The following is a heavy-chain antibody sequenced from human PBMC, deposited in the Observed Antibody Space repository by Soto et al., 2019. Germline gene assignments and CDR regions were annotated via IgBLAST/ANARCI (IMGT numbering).Heavy chain of an antibody. V-gene: IGHV3-53*04. CDR2: IYSGGST. J-gene: IGHJ4*02. D-gene: IGHD5-12*01. Sequence: GGSLRLSCAASGFTVSSNYMSWVRQAPGKGLEWVSVIYSGGSTYYADSVKGRFTISRHNSKNTLYPQMNSLRAEDTAVYYCARDEYSGYGLYWGQGTLVTVSS. CDR3: ARDEYSGYGLY. CDR1: GFTVSSNY.